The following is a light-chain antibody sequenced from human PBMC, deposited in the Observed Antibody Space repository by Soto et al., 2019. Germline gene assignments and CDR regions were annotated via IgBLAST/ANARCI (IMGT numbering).Light chain of an antibody. J-gene: IGKJ1*01. CDR1: QIVLYSSNNKNY. CDR2: WAS. CDR3: RQTYSSPWT. Sequence: DIVMIQSRDSLGVYLGERATINCKSSQIVLYSSNNKNYLAWYQQKPGQPPKLLIYWASTRDSGVPSRFSGSGSGTDFTLTISSLQPEDFATYSCRQTYSSPWTFGQGTNVDI. V-gene: IGKV4-1*01.